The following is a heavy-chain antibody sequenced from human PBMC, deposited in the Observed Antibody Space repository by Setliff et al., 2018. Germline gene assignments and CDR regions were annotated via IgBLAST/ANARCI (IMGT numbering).Heavy chain of an antibody. CDR3: AKVGPRGGYYESRGQLGLDAFDV. V-gene: IGHV3-33*06. J-gene: IGHJ3*01. CDR1: GFTFNTFA. CDR2: IWFDGSKE. D-gene: IGHD3-22*01. Sequence: GESLKISCAASGFTFNTFAMHWVRQAPGTGLEWLALIWFDGSKEYYADSVKGRFSISRDNSKNTAYLEMNSLKVEDTAVYYCAKVGPRGGYYESRGQLGLDAFDVWGQGTMVTVSS.